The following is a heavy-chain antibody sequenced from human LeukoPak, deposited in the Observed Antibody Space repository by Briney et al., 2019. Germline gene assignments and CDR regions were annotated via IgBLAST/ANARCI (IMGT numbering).Heavy chain of an antibody. CDR3: AREGDSTDYYSVPTFDY. Sequence: GGSLRLSCAASGFTFNNYGMFWFRQAPGKGLDWVSFISYDGSNKYYADFVKGRFTISRDNSKNTLYLQLNSLRAEDTAVYYCAREGDSTDYYSVPTFDYWGQGTLVTVSS. V-gene: IGHV3-30*19. CDR2: ISYDGSNK. CDR1: GFTFNNYG. J-gene: IGHJ4*02. D-gene: IGHD3-22*01.